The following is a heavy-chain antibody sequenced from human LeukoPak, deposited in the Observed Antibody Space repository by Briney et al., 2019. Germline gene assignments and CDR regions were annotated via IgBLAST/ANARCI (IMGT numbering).Heavy chain of an antibody. CDR1: GYTFTSYY. D-gene: IGHD1-1*01. Sequence: ASVKVSCKASGYTFTSYYMHWVRQAPGQGLEWMGIISPSGGSTSYAQKFQGRVTMTRDMSTSTVYMELSSLRSEDTAVYYCARDRGRTGTTEGGGGLNWFDPWGQGTLVTVSS. CDR2: ISPSGGST. J-gene: IGHJ5*02. CDR3: ARDRGRTGTTEGGGGLNWFDP. V-gene: IGHV1-46*01.